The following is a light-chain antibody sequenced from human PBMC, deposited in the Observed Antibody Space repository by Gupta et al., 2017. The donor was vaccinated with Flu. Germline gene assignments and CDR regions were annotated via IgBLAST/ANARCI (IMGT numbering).Light chain of an antibody. CDR3: QQYGSSPPIT. Sequence: DIVLTQSPGTLSLSPGERATLSCRASQSVSSSYLAWYQQKPGQAPRLLIYGASSRATGIPDRFSGSGSGTDFTLTISRLEPEDFAVYYWQQYGSSPPITFGQGTRLEIK. V-gene: IGKV3-20*01. J-gene: IGKJ5*01. CDR1: QSVSSSY. CDR2: GAS.